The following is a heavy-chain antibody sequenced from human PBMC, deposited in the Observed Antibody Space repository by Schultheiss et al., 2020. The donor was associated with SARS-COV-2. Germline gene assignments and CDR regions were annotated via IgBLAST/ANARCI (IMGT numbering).Heavy chain of an antibody. Sequence: SGPTLVKPTQTLTLTCTFSGFSLSTSGMCVSWIRQPPGKALEWLARLDWDDDKYYSTSLKTRLTISKDTSKNQVVLTMTNMDPVDTATYYCARIPGITSYYYYGMDVWGQGSTVTVAS. CDR3: ARIPGITSYYYYGMDV. CDR1: GFSLSTSGMC. V-gene: IGHV2-70*11. J-gene: IGHJ6*02. D-gene: IGHD1-1*01. CDR2: LDWDDDK.